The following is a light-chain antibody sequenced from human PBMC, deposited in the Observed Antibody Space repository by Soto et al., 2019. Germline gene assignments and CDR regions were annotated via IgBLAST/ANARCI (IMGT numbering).Light chain of an antibody. Sequence: EVVLTQSPGTLSLSPGERITLSCRASQSLNSSSLVWYQQRPGQAPRLLIYGASTRAADIPDRFSGSGSGTEFTLTISRVEPEDFAVYFCQHFADSAFTFGPGTTVDIK. V-gene: IGKV3-20*01. CDR3: QHFADSAFT. CDR2: GAS. CDR1: QSLNSSS. J-gene: IGKJ3*01.